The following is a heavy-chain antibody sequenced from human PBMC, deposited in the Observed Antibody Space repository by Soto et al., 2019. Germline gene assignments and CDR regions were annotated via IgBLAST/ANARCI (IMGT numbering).Heavy chain of an antibody. CDR2: IYYSGNT. CDR1: GGSISSGDYY. D-gene: IGHD5-12*01. Sequence: QVQLQESGPGLVKPSQTLSLTCTVSGGSISSGDYYWSWIRQPPGKVLEWIGYIYYSGNTYYNPSLKRRVTISVDTPKNQFSLKLSSVTAADTAVYYCASVAGVEMATISHAYWGQGTLFTVSS. CDR3: ASVAGVEMATISHAY. J-gene: IGHJ4*02. V-gene: IGHV4-30-4*01.